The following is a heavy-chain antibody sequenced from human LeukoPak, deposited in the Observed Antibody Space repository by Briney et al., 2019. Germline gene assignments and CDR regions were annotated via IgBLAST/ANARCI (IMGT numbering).Heavy chain of an antibody. CDR2: ISWNSGSI. V-gene: IGHV3-9*03. J-gene: IGHJ3*02. CDR1: GFTFDDYA. Sequence: QPGRSLRLSCAASGFTFDDYAMHWVRQAPGKGLEWVSGISWNSGSIGYADSVKGRFTISRDNAKNSLYLQMNSLRAEDMALYYCAKPAYCSGGSCYGVNMGAFDIWGQGTMVTVSS. D-gene: IGHD2-15*01. CDR3: AKPAYCSGGSCYGVNMGAFDI.